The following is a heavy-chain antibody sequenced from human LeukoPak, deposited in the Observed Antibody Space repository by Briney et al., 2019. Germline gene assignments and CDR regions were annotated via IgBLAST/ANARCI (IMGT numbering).Heavy chain of an antibody. Sequence: GASLRLSCAASGFTFSSYAMSWVRQAPGKGLEWVSAISGSGGSTYYADSVKGRFTISRDNSKNTLYLQMNSLRAEDAAVYYCAKGLGGYFDYWGQGTLVTVSS. CDR2: ISGSGGST. V-gene: IGHV3-23*01. D-gene: IGHD2-15*01. CDR1: GFTFSSYA. J-gene: IGHJ4*02. CDR3: AKGLGGYFDY.